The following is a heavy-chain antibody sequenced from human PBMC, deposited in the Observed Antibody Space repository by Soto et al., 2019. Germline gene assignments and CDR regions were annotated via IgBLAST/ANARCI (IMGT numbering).Heavy chain of an antibody. Sequence: SETLSLTCTVSGGSISSSSYYWGWIRQPPGKGLEWIGSIYYSGSTYHNPSLKSRVTISVDTSKNQFSLELSSVTAADTAVYYCARGYCSGGSCYRYWGQGSQVTVSS. CDR1: GGSISSSSYY. CDR3: ARGYCSGGSCYRY. V-gene: IGHV4-39*01. D-gene: IGHD2-15*01. J-gene: IGHJ4*02. CDR2: IYYSGST.